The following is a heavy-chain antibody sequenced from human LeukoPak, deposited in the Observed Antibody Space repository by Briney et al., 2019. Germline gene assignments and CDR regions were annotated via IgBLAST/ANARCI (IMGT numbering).Heavy chain of an antibody. CDR2: IYYSGST. Sequence: SETLSLTCTVSGGSISSSNFYWGWIRQPPGKGLEWIGSIYYSGSTYYNPSLKSRVTISVDTSKNQFSLKLSSVTAADTAVYYCARCYSSSWYINWFDPWGQGTLVTVSS. CDR3: ARCYSSSWYINWFDP. V-gene: IGHV4-39*07. J-gene: IGHJ5*02. CDR1: GGSISSSNFY. D-gene: IGHD6-13*01.